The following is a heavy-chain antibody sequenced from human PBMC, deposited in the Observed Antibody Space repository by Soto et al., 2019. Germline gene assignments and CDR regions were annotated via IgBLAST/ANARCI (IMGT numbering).Heavy chain of an antibody. CDR1: GFTSSNYG. CDR3: VKPKEHFYDSSPGET. CDR2: ISFDGNNK. J-gene: IGHJ5*02. V-gene: IGHV3-30*18. Sequence: AGGSLRLSCAASGFTSSNYGMHWVRQAPGKGLEWVAIISFDGNNKYYSDSVKGRFTISRDNSKNMVFLQMNSLRPEDTAVYYCVKPKEHFYDSSPGETWGQGTPVTVSS. D-gene: IGHD3-22*01.